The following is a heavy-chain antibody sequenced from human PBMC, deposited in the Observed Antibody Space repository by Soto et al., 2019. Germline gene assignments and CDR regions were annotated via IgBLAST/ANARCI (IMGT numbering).Heavy chain of an antibody. CDR1: GFTFDDHA. J-gene: IGHJ4*02. CDR3: VRDSGADYDFWSGYPLDS. V-gene: IGHV3-9*01. CDR2: ISWNSDIM. Sequence: EVQLVESGGGLVQPGRSLRLSCEASGFTFDDHAMHWVRQAPGKGLEWVSGISWNSDIMDYVDSVRGRFTISRDNAKNSLYLQMSSLRAEDTALYYCVRDSGADYDFWSGYPLDSWGQGTLVTVSS. D-gene: IGHD3-3*01.